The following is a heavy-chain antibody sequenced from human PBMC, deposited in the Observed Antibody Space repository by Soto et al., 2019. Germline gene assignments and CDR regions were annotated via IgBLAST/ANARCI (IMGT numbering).Heavy chain of an antibody. D-gene: IGHD2-2*01. J-gene: IGHJ5*02. V-gene: IGHV1-3*01. CDR1: GYTFTTFS. Sequence: QAQLVQSGAEVKKPGATVKVSCQASGYTFTTFSMHWLRQAPGQRPEWIGWINAGSGDTKYSQNFQGRVTITRDTSASAVYMELSSLRSEDTAMYYCAKGVYCSSTSCLSWFDPWGQGILVTVSS. CDR2: INAGSGDT. CDR3: AKGVYCSSTSCLSWFDP.